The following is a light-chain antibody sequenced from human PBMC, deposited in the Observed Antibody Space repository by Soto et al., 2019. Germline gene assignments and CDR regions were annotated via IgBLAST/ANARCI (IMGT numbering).Light chain of an antibody. V-gene: IGLV2-14*01. CDR2: EVR. J-gene: IGLJ3*02. Sequence: QSALTQPASVSGSAGQSITISCSGTMRDVGAYNLVSWYQQHPGTAPKLIIYEVRNRPSGIFSRFSGSRSGNTASLTISGLQSEDEGDYYCSAYTARSTLVFGGGTKVTVL. CDR1: MRDVGAYNL. CDR3: SAYTARSTLV.